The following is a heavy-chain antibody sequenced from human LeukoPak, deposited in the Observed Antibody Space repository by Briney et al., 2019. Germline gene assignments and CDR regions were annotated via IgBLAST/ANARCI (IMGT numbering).Heavy chain of an antibody. J-gene: IGHJ6*03. Sequence: ASVKVSCKASGGTFSSYAISWVRQAPGQGLEWMGGITPIFGTANYAQKFQGRVTITADESTSTAYMELSSLRSEDTAVYYCARAMDIVVVPAARTVDYYYYMDVWGKGTTVTVSS. V-gene: IGHV1-69*13. D-gene: IGHD2-2*03. CDR3: ARAMDIVVVPAARTVDYYYYMDV. CDR1: GGTFSSYA. CDR2: ITPIFGTA.